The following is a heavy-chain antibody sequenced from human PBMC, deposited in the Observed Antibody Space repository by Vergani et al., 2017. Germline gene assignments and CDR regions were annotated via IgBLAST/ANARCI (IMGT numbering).Heavy chain of an antibody. V-gene: IGHV4-39*01. CDR1: GGSISSSSYY. CDR3: ARRKLYSYAVFDS. CDR2: IYYSGST. D-gene: IGHD5-18*01. J-gene: IGHJ3*02. Sequence: QLQLQESGPGLVKPSETLSLTCTVSGGSISSSSYYWGWIRQPPGKGLEWIGSIYYSGSTYYNPSLKSRVTISVDTSKNQFSMKLSSVTAADTAVYYCARRKLYSYAVFDSWGQGTMVTVSS.